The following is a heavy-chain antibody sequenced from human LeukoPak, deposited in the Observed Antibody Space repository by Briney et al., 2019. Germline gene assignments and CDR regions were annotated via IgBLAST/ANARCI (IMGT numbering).Heavy chain of an antibody. CDR3: ASVSSGPKLGHSYFQH. Sequence: SETLSLTCTVSGGSISSYYWSWIRQPPGKGLEWIGYIYTSGSTNYNPSLKSRVTISVDTSKNQFSLKLSSVTAADTAVYYCASVSSGPKLGHSYFQHWGQGTLVTVSS. CDR2: IYTSGST. D-gene: IGHD3-22*01. V-gene: IGHV4-4*09. J-gene: IGHJ1*01. CDR1: GGSISSYY.